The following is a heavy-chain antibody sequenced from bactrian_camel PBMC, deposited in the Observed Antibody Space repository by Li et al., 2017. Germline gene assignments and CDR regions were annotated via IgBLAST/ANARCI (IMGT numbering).Heavy chain of an antibody. D-gene: IGHD1*01. CDR2: QRDAAT. V-gene: IGHV3S53*01. CDR3: ASKVGMCGPNWSKLRFDS. J-gene: IGHJ4*01. CDR1: GDIDGITF. Sequence: QLVESGGGSVQAGRSLLLSCTASGDIDGITFMGWFRQAPGKEPEGVAAQRDAATYYADSVKGRFSISRDIASRTLYLQMSNLKPEDTALYYCASKVGMCGPNWSKLRFDSRGPGTQVTVS.